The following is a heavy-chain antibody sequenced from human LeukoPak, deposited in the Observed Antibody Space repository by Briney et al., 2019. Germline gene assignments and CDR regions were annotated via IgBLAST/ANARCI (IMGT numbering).Heavy chain of an antibody. Sequence: GESLKISCKGSGYTFTTYWIGWVRQLPGKGLEWMGIIYPGDPDTRYSPSFQGQVTISADKSISTAYLQWSSLKASDTAMYYCARHNREYASDSPLDYWGQGTLVTVSS. J-gene: IGHJ4*02. CDR2: IYPGDPDT. CDR1: GYTFTTYW. CDR3: ARHNREYASDSPLDY. V-gene: IGHV5-51*01. D-gene: IGHD1-14*01.